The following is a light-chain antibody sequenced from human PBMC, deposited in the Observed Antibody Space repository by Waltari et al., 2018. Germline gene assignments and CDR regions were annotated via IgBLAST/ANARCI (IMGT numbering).Light chain of an antibody. J-gene: IGKJ1*01. CDR2: GAS. V-gene: IGKV3-20*01. CDR1: GSVSRA. CDR3: QHYLRLPVT. Sequence: SCRASGSVSRALAWYQQKPGQAPRRLIYGASTRATGIPDRFSGSGSGTDFSLTISRREPDDFAVYYCQHYLRLPVTFGQGTTVEI.